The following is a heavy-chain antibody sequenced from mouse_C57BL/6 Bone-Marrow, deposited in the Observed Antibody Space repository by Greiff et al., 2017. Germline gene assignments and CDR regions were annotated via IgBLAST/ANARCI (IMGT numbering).Heavy chain of an antibody. CDR2: INPYNGGT. J-gene: IGHJ2*01. Sequence: VQLQQSGPVLVKPGASVKMSCKASGYTFTDYYMNWVKQSHGKSLEWIGVINPYNGGTSYNQKFKGKATLTVDKSSSTAYMELNSLTSEDSAVYYCASITTVVRGDYFDYWGQGTTLTVSS. D-gene: IGHD1-1*01. CDR1: GYTFTDYY. CDR3: ASITTVVRGDYFDY. V-gene: IGHV1-19*01.